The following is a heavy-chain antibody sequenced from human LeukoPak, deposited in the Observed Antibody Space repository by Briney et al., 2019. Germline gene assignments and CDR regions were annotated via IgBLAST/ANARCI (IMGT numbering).Heavy chain of an antibody. D-gene: IGHD1-26*01. Sequence: GGSLRLPCVASGFTFSSNWMHWVRQAPGKGLVWVSRINEDGRTTNYADSVKGRFTISRDNAKNTLYLQMNSLRAEDTAMYHCVRDLGGRSGHWGQGTLVTVSS. CDR1: GFTFSSNW. CDR2: INEDGRTT. J-gene: IGHJ4*02. CDR3: VRDLGGRSGH. V-gene: IGHV3-74*01.